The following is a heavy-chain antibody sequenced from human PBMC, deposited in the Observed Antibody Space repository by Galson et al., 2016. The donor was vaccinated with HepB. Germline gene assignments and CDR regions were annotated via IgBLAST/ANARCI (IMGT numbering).Heavy chain of an antibody. CDR2: INYDGSGK. CDR3: MSGYTSGI. Sequence: SLRLSCAASGFTFTAYWMTWVRQAPGKGLEWVANINYDGSGKYYVDSAKGRFTISRDNAQNSVFLQMNSLRVEDTAMYFCMSGYTSGIWGQGTMVTDSS. J-gene: IGHJ3*02. CDR1: GFTFTAYW. V-gene: IGHV3-7*01. D-gene: IGHD6-13*01.